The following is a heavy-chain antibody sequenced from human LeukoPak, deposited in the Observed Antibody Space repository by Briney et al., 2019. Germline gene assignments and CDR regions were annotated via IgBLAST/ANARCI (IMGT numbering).Heavy chain of an antibody. Sequence: PGGSLRLSCAASGFTFSSYWMHWVRQAPGKGLVGVSRINNDGRSTNYADSVKGRFTISRDNAKNTLYLQMNSLRAEDTAVYYCARVGKTTFSGVYYYYYMDVWGKGTTVTVSS. CDR1: GFTFSSYW. J-gene: IGHJ6*03. CDR2: INNDGRST. CDR3: ARVGKTTFSGVYYYYYMDV. V-gene: IGHV3-74*01. D-gene: IGHD1-26*01.